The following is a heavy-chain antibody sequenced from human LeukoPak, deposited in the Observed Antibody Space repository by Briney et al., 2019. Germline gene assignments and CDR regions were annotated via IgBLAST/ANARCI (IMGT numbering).Heavy chain of an antibody. CDR1: GFTFSTYW. D-gene: IGHD6-6*01. CDR2: INRDASSI. V-gene: IGHV3-74*01. Sequence: GGSLRLSCAASGFTFSTYWMHWVRQAPGKGLVWVSRINRDASSIAYADSVQGRFTVSRDNAKNSPFLQMNSLRDEDTAVYYCTRGGAARPDYWGQGTLVTVSS. J-gene: IGHJ4*02. CDR3: TRGGAARPDY.